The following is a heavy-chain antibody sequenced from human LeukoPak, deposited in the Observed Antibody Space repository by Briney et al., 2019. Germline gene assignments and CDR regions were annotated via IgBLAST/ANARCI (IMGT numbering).Heavy chain of an antibody. Sequence: LPGGSLRLSCAASGFTFSDYYMGWIRQAPGKGLEWVSAISGSGGSTYYADSVKGRFTISRDNSKNTLYLQMNSLRAEDTAVYYCAKSGRGSYGCYFDYWGQGTLVTVSS. CDR1: GFTFSDYY. V-gene: IGHV3-23*01. D-gene: IGHD5-18*01. CDR3: AKSGRGSYGCYFDY. CDR2: ISGSGGST. J-gene: IGHJ4*02.